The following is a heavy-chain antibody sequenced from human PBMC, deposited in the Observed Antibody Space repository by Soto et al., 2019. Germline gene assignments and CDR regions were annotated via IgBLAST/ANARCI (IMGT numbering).Heavy chain of an antibody. D-gene: IGHD2-8*02. CDR2: IFAYNGQR. V-gene: IGHV1-18*01. J-gene: IGHJ4*02. CDR3: SRVSATTISAGGVIRAREDD. CDR1: GYAFTNFG. Sequence: QVQLVQSGAEVKKPGASVRVSCKTSGYAFTNFGISWVRQAPGQGLEWVGWIFAYNGQRNYPQRFQDRVNMDTGSPTSPAYMELRSLRYDDTAVYYCSRVSATTISAGGVIRAREDDWGQGTQVTVSS.